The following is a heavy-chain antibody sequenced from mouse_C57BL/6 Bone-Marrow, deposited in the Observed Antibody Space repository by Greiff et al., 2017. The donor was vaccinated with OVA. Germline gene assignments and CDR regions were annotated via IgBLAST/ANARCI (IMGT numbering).Heavy chain of an antibody. CDR1: GYTFTNYW. Sequence: QVQLQQPGAELVKPGASVKESCKASGYTFTNYWMHWVKQRPGQGLEWIGRIHPSDSDTNYNQKFKGKATLTVDKSSSTAYMQLSSLTSEDSAVYYCAIGGSSSFYYAMDYWGQGTSVTVSS. CDR2: IHPSDSDT. V-gene: IGHV1-74*01. J-gene: IGHJ4*01. CDR3: AIGGSSSFYYAMDY. D-gene: IGHD1-1*01.